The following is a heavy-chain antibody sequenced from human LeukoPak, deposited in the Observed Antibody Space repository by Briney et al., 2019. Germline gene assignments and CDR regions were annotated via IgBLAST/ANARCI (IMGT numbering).Heavy chain of an antibody. CDR2: ISAYNGNT. Sequence: GASVKVSCKASGYTFTSYGISWVRQAPGQGLEWMGWISAYNGNTKYSQKFQGRVTITRDTSASTAYMELSSLRSEDTAVYYCATLHYDILTGLDAFDIWGQATMVTVSS. J-gene: IGHJ3*02. CDR3: ATLHYDILTGLDAFDI. CDR1: GYTFTSYG. V-gene: IGHV1-18*01. D-gene: IGHD3-9*01.